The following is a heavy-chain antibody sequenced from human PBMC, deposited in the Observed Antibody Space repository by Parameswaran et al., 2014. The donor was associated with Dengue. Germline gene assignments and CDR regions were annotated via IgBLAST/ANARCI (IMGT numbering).Heavy chain of an antibody. Sequence: VRQAPGKGLEWIGYIYYSGSTYYNPSLKSRVTISVDTSKNQFSLKLSSVTAADTAVYYCARDCGGYAHYFDYWGQGTLVTVSS. D-gene: IGHD2-21*01. J-gene: IGHJ4*02. V-gene: IGHV4-31*02. CDR3: ARDCGGYAHYFDY. CDR2: IYYSGST.